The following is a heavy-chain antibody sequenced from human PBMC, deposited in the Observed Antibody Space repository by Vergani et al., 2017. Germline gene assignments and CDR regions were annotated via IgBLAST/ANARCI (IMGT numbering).Heavy chain of an antibody. CDR1: GGTFSSYT. CDR2: IIPILGIA. V-gene: IGHV1-69*02. CDR3: ARSLQRAPYYYDYGMDV. J-gene: IGHJ6*02. Sequence: QVQLVQSGAEVKKPGSSVKVSCKASGGTFSSYTISWVRQAPGQGLEWMGRIIPILGIANYAQKFQGRVTSTADKSTSTAYMELSSLRSEETAVYYCARSLQRAPYYYDYGMDVWGQGTTVTVS. D-gene: IGHD1-26*01.